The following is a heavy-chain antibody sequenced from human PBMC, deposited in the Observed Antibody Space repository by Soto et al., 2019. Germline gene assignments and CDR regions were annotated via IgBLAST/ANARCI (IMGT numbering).Heavy chain of an antibody. D-gene: IGHD3-9*01. Sequence: SVKVSCKASGFTFTSSAVQGVRQARGQRLEWIGWIVVGSGNTNYAQKFQERVTITRDMSTSTAYMELSSLRSEDTAVYYCAALYYSPRISHHPSILNFDYWGQGTLVTVSS. CDR2: IVVGSGNT. J-gene: IGHJ4*02. V-gene: IGHV1-58*01. CDR1: GFTFTSSA. CDR3: AALYYSPRISHHPSILNFDY.